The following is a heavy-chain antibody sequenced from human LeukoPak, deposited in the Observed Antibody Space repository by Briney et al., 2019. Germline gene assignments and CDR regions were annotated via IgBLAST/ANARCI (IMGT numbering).Heavy chain of an antibody. CDR3: ARERYSSGWYGGGY. J-gene: IGHJ4*02. V-gene: IGHV1-2*02. CDR2: INPNSGGT. D-gene: IGHD6-19*01. Sequence: ASVKVSCKASGYTFTGYYMHWVRQAPGQGLEWMGWINPNSGGTNYAQKFQGRVTMTRDTSISTAYMELSRLRSDDTAVYYCARERYSSGWYGGGYWGQGTLVTVSS. CDR1: GYTFTGYY.